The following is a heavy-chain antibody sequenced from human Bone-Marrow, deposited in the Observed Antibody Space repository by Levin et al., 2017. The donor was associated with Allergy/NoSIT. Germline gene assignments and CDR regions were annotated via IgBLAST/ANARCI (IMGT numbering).Heavy chain of an antibody. CDR1: GYSFTSYW. CDR3: ARIADYDYIWGSYRLFDY. D-gene: IGHD3-16*02. J-gene: IGHJ4*02. CDR2: IDPSDSYT. V-gene: IGHV5-10-1*01. Sequence: GASVKVSCKGSGYSFTSYWISWVRQMPGKGLEWMGRIDPSDSYTNYSPSFQGHVTISADKSISTAYLQWSSLKASDTAMYYCARIADYDYIWGSYRLFDYWGQGTLVTVSS.